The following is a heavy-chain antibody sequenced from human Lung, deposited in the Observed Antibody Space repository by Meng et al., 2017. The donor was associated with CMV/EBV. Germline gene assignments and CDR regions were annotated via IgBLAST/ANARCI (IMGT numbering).Heavy chain of an antibody. CDR3: ARSRSCDY. CDR1: GFTISSSS. V-gene: IGHV3-21*01. Sequence: GEXXMIPRVASGFTISSSSMNWVRQAPGKGLEWVSGISSSSSEIHYADSVKGRFTISRDNAKNSLYLQMNGLRAEDTAVYYCARSRSCDYWGQGTLVTVSS. CDR2: ISSSSSEI. J-gene: IGHJ4*02.